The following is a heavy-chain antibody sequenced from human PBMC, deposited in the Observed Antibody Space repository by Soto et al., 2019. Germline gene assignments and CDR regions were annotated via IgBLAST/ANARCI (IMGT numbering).Heavy chain of an antibody. CDR3: AREVVLRSFDY. D-gene: IGHD2-15*01. CDR2: MNPNSGNT. J-gene: IGHJ4*02. V-gene: IGHV1-8*01. CDR1: GYTFTSYD. Sequence: ASVKVSCKASGYTFTSYDINWVRQATGQGLEWMGWMNPNSGNTAYAQKFQGRVTMTRNTSISTAYMELSSLRSEDTAVYYCAREVVLRSFDYWGQETLVTVSS.